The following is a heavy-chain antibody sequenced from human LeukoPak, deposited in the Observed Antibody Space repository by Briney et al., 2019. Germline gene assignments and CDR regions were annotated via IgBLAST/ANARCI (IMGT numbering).Heavy chain of an antibody. CDR3: ARGGYSSSRGPFDP. V-gene: IGHV3-30-3*01. J-gene: IGHJ5*02. CDR2: IPYDGSNK. CDR1: GFTFSSYA. Sequence: PGRSLRLSCAASGFTFSSYAMHWVRQAPGKGLEWVAVIPYDGSNKYYADSVKGRFTISRDNSKNTLYLQMNSLRAEDTAVYYCARGGYSSSRGPFDPWGQGTLVTVSS. D-gene: IGHD6-13*01.